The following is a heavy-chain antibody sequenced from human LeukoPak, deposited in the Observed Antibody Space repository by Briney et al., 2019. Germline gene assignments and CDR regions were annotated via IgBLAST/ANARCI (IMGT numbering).Heavy chain of an antibody. CDR2: IYTSGST. D-gene: IGHD3-9*01. CDR1: GGSISGYY. V-gene: IGHV4-4*07. J-gene: IGHJ5*02. Sequence: PSETLSLTCTVSGGSISGYYWSWIRQPAGKGLEWIGRIYTSGSTNYNPSLKSRVTMSVDTSKNQFSLKLSSVTAADTAVYYCARGNPYLVTTRLNWFDPWGQGTLVTVSS. CDR3: ARGNPYLVTTRLNWFDP.